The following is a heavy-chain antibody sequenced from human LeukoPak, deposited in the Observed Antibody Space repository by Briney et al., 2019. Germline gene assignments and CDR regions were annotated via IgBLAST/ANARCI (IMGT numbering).Heavy chain of an antibody. Sequence: GGSLRLSCAASGFTFSSYSMNWVRQAPGKGLEWVSYISSSSTIYYADSVKGRFTISRDNAKNSLYLQMNSLRAEDTAVYYCARDGVTTVASNWGQGTLVTVSS. V-gene: IGHV3-48*04. J-gene: IGHJ4*02. D-gene: IGHD4-23*01. CDR3: ARDGVTTVASN. CDR1: GFTFSSYS. CDR2: ISSSSTI.